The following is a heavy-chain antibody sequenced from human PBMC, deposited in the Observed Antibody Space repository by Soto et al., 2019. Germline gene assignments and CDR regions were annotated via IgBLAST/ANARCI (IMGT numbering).Heavy chain of an antibody. J-gene: IGHJ6*02. V-gene: IGHV1-69*12. D-gene: IGHD3-22*01. Sequence: QVQLVQSGAEVKKPGSSVKVSCKASGGTFSSYAISWVRQAPGQGLEWMGGIIPIFGTANYAQKFQGRVTMTADESTSTAYMELSSLRSEDTAVYYCARGSYYYDSSGYYGYYYYYGMDVWGQGTTVTVSS. CDR2: IIPIFGTA. CDR3: ARGSYYYDSSGYYGYYYYYGMDV. CDR1: GGTFSSYA.